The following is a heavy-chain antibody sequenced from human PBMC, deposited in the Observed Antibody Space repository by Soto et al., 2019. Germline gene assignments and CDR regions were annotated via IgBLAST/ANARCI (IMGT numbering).Heavy chain of an antibody. CDR1: GFTFSEYA. D-gene: IGHD3-16*01. CDR2: IGGAGSNI. Sequence: GGSLRLSCAASGFTFSEYAMTWVRQAPGKGLEWVSVIGGAGSNIYYADSVEGRFTVSRDDSKNKLYLRMDSLIVENTAVYYCAKDFVCRNGVYDPFDICGPGTMVTVSS. V-gene: IGHV3-23*01. J-gene: IGHJ3*02. CDR3: AKDFVCRNGVYDPFDI.